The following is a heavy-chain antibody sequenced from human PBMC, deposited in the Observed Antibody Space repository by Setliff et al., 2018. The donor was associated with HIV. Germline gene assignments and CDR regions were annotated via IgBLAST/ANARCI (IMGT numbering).Heavy chain of an antibody. V-gene: IGHV4-39*01. D-gene: IGHD2-8*01. J-gene: IGHJ5*02. Sequence: KPSETLSLTCSVSGGSISSSTYYWGWIRQPPGKGLEWIGDIFYTGSTYYNPSLKSRVAISVDTSENQFSLKLNSVTAADTAVYYCARRGRDGVLIVFATGFDPWGQGTLVTVSS. CDR1: GGSISSSTYY. CDR3: ARRGRDGVLIVFATGFDP. CDR2: IFYTGST.